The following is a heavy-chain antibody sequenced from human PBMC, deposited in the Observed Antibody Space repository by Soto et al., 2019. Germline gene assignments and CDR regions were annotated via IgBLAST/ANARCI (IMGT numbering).Heavy chain of an antibody. CDR2: IYYSGST. J-gene: IGHJ3*02. Sequence: PSETLSLTCTVSGGSISSGGYYWSWIRQHPGKGLEWIGYIYYSGSTYYNPSLKSRVTISVDTSKNQFSLKLSSVTAADTAVYYCARGDTVTLDDAFDIWGQGTMVTVSS. CDR1: GGSISSGGYY. CDR3: ARGDTVTLDDAFDI. D-gene: IGHD4-4*01. V-gene: IGHV4-31*03.